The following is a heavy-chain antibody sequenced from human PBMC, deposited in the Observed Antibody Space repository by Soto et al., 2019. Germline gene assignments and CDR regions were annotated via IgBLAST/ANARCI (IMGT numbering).Heavy chain of an antibody. V-gene: IGHV3-21*06. CDR1: GFTFSSYS. CDR3: ARTLRAVAALDTFDF. Sequence: GGSLSLSCAPSGFTFSSYSMNWVRQAPGKGLEWVSSISPSGSYIYYADSVKGRFTTSRDNAKSSLSLQMNSLRAEDTAIYYCARTLRAVAALDTFDFWGQGTMVTVSS. D-gene: IGHD6-19*01. CDR2: ISPSGSYI. J-gene: IGHJ3*01.